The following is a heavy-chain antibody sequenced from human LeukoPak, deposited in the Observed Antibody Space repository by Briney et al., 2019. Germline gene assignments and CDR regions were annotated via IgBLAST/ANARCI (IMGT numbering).Heavy chain of an antibody. CDR1: GFSLSNYW. V-gene: IGHV3-74*01. D-gene: IGHD3-10*02. J-gene: IGHJ6*04. CDR2: IKGDGSGI. CDR3: AELGITMIGGV. Sequence: PGGSLRLSCAVSGFSLSNYWIHWVRQAPGKGLVWVSHIKGDGSGIKYADSVRGRFTISTDSASNTVYLQMNSLRAEDTAVYYCAELGITMIGGVWGKGTTVTISS.